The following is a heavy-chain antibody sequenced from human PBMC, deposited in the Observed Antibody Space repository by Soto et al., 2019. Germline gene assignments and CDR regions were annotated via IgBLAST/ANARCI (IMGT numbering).Heavy chain of an antibody. CDR3: ARDYSSLVV. V-gene: IGHV4-39*07. CDR2: ILHSGTT. CDR1: GGSISSSSYY. J-gene: IGHJ3*01. D-gene: IGHD6-13*01. Sequence: PSETLSLTCTVSGGSISSSSYYWGWIRQPPGRGLEWIGEILHSGTTNYNPSLKSRVTISVDKSKNQFSLKLSSVTAADTALYYCARDYSSLVVWGQGTMVTVSS.